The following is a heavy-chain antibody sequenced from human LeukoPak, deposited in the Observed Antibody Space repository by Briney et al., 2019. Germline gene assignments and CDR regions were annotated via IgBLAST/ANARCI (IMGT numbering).Heavy chain of an antibody. V-gene: IGHV3-20*04. CDR1: GFTFDDYG. J-gene: IGHJ4*02. Sequence: RPGGSLRLSCAVSGFTFDDYGMSWVRQAPGKGLEWVSGINWNGGSTGYADSVKGRFTISRDNAKNSLYLQMNSLRAEDTALYYCARQRVPAAIRRPYYFDYWGQGTLVTVSS. D-gene: IGHD2-2*02. CDR3: ARQRVPAAIRRPYYFDY. CDR2: INWNGGST.